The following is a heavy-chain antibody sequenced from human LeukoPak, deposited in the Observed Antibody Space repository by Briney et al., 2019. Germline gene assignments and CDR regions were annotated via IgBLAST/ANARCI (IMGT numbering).Heavy chain of an antibody. CDR2: INPNSGGT. CDR3: ARWSPYYYGMDV. V-gene: IGHV1-2*06. J-gene: IGHJ6*02. Sequence: ASVKVSCKASGYTFTGYYMHWVRQAPGQGLEWMGRINPNSGGTNYAQKFQGRVTMTRDTSISTPYMELSRLRSDDTAVYYCARWSPYYYGMDVWGQGTTVTVSS. CDR1: GYTFTGYY.